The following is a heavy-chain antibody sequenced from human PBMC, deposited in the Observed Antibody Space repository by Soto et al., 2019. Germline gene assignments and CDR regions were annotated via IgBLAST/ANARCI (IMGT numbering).Heavy chain of an antibody. V-gene: IGHV4-34*01. CDR3: ARGQEGIVATH. CDR1: GGSLTGYY. D-gene: IGHD5-12*01. Sequence: QVQLQQWGAGLLKPSETLSLTCAVNGGSLTGYYWSWIRQPPGKGLEWLGEIKDGGSTNYSPSLRGRVTISADTSKNQFCLRLNSVTAADTAVYFCARGQEGIVATHWDQGTLVTVSS. J-gene: IGHJ4*02. CDR2: IKDGGST.